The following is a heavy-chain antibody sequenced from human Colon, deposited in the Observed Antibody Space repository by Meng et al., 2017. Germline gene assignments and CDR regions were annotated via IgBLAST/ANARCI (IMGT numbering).Heavy chain of an antibody. V-gene: IGHV3-30*03. D-gene: IGHD6-19*01. CDR2: ISNDGSAT. J-gene: IGHJ3*01. Sequence: GEPLKISFVASGFTFSTSVMHWFRQAPGKGLEWVAGISNDGSATHYADLVKGRVTVSRDNSRNTMFLQMDSLRPEDTAVYLCAREGHSSGHCGSFDVWGQGTLVTVSS. CDR1: GFTFSTSV. CDR3: AREGHSSGHCGSFDV.